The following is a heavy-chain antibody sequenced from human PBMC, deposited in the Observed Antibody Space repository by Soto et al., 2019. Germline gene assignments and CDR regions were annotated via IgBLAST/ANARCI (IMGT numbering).Heavy chain of an antibody. CDR1: GFTFTSYS. CDR3: ARDLPGYCTTTDCYSYFDY. V-gene: IGHV3-7*03. J-gene: IGHJ4*02. D-gene: IGHD2-2*02. CDR2: IQQDGSEK. Sequence: PGGSLRLSCAVSGFTFTSYSMSWVRQAPGEGLEWVANIQQDGSEKYYVDSVKGRFTISRDNAKNSLYLQMNSLRAEDTAVYYCARDLPGYCTTTDCYSYFDYRGQGTLVTVSS.